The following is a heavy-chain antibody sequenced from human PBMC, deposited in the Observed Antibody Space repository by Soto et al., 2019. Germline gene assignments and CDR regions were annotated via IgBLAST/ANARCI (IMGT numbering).Heavy chain of an antibody. J-gene: IGHJ6*02. CDR1: GFTFRSYP. Sequence: GGSLRLSCAASGFTFRSYPMSWVRQAPGKGLEWVSAISGTGDSTYYAESVKGRFIISRDNSKNTLFLQMNSLRVEDTAVYYCAKDPYASAGATGLYAMDVWGQGTTVTVSS. CDR3: AKDPYASAGATGLYAMDV. D-gene: IGHD6-13*01. CDR2: ISGTGDST. V-gene: IGHV3-23*01.